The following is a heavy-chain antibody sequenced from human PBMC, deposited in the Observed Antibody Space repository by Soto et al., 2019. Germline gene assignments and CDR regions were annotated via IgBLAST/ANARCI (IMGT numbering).Heavy chain of an antibody. D-gene: IGHD3-10*01. CDR2: IIPLFGTA. J-gene: IGHJ4*02. CDR1: GVTFSSET. CDR3: ATELGENPASPFDA. Sequence: QVQLVQSGADVKKPGSSVTVSCQAPGVTFSSETLGWVRQAPGQGLEWVGGIIPLFGTASYAQKFQGRVTITADESTSTVYMELSSLRSDDTAVYFCATELGENPASPFDAWGQGTLVTVSS. V-gene: IGHV1-69*01.